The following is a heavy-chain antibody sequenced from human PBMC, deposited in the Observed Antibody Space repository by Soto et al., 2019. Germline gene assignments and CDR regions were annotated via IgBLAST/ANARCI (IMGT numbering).Heavy chain of an antibody. CDR3: ARELERVFDY. Sequence: HPGGSLRLSCAASGFSVSSYAMHWFRQAPGKGLEWVAVIAYDGRNKYYADSVKGRFTISRDNSKNTLYLQMNSLRIEDTAVYYCARELERVFDYWGQGTLVTVSS. CDR1: GFSVSSYA. D-gene: IGHD1-1*01. CDR2: IAYDGRNK. V-gene: IGHV3-30*04. J-gene: IGHJ4*02.